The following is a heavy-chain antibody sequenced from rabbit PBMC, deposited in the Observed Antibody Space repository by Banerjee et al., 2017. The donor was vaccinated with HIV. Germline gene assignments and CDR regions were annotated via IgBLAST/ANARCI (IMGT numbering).Heavy chain of an antibody. CDR1: GIDFSSYG. CDR3: ARAYYTYGYPAYAYGTHFNL. D-gene: IGHD6-1*01. CDR2: ITYGGSA. J-gene: IGHJ4*01. V-gene: IGHV1S7*01. Sequence: QLVESGGGLVTLGGSLKLSCKASGIDFSSYGISWVRQAPGKGLEWIGYITYGGSAYYAGWVNGRFPISRHNAQNTLYLQLNSLTGADTATYFCARAYYTYGYPAYAYGTHFNLWGPGTLVTVS.